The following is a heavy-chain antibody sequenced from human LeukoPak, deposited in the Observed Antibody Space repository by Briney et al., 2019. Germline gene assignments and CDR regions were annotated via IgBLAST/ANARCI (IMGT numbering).Heavy chain of an antibody. CDR2: IYYSGST. J-gene: IGHJ4*02. CDR1: GGSISSYY. Sequence: PSETLSLTCTVSGGSISSYYWSWIRQPPGKGLEWIGYIYYSGSTNYNPSLKSRVTISVDTSKNQFSLKLRSVTAADTAVYYCARFNFWSGYYDYWGQGTLVTVSS. D-gene: IGHD3-3*01. V-gene: IGHV4-59*01. CDR3: ARFNFWSGYYDY.